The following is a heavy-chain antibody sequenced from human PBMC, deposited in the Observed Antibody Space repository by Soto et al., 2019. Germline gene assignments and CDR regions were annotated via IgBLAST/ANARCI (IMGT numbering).Heavy chain of an antibody. V-gene: IGHV4-4*07. CDR3: AREARITMREHCMDV. Sequence: QVQLQESGPGLVKPSETLSLTCTVSGGSISSYYWSWIRQPAGKGLEWIGRIYTSGSTNYNPSLTSRINMSVDTPKNQFSLKLSSVTAADTAVYYCAREARITMREHCMDVWGHGTTVTVSS. D-gene: IGHD3-22*01. CDR1: GGSISSYY. J-gene: IGHJ6*02. CDR2: IYTSGST.